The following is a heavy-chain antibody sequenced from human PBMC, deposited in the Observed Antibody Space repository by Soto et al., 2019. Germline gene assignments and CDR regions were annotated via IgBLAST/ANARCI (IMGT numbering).Heavy chain of an antibody. CDR3: AGQTFTIAAASYGRSNWFDP. D-gene: IGHD6-25*01. CDR1: GGSITSSSHF. V-gene: IGHV4-39*01. CDR2: IYFTGNT. J-gene: IGHJ5*02. Sequence: TSETLSLTCSASGGSITSSSHFWGWVRQPPGKGPEWIGTIYFTGNTYYTPSLKSRLTMPIDTSKNEFSLRLNSVTAADTAVYYCAGQTFTIAAASYGRSNWFDPWGPGTLVTVSS.